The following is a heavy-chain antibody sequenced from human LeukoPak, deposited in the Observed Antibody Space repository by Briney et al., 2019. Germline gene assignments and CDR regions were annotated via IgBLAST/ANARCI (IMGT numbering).Heavy chain of an antibody. D-gene: IGHD5-18*01. CDR3: AKGEQLWLSYYFDY. V-gene: IGHV3-23*01. CDR1: GSTFSSYA. CDR2: ISGSGGST. J-gene: IGHJ4*02. Sequence: PGGSLRLSCAASGSTFSSYAMSWVRQAPGKGLEWVSAISGSGGSTYYADSVKGRFTISRDNSKNTLYLQMNSLRAEDTAVYYCAKGEQLWLSYYFDYWGQGTLVTVSS.